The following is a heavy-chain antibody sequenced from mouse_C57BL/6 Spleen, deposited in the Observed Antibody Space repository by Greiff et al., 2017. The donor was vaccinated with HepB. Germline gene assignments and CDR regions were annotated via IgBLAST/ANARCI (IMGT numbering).Heavy chain of an antibody. V-gene: IGHV5-17*01. D-gene: IGHD2-5*01. J-gene: IGHJ4*01. Sequence: EVKLQESGAGLVKPGGSLKLSCAASGFTFSDYGMHWVRQAPVQGLEWVAYISSGSSTIYYADTVKGRFTIARDNAKNTLCLQMTSLRSEDTAMYYCAREGSNIFYYAMDYWGQGTSVTVSS. CDR3: AREGSNIFYYAMDY. CDR1: GFTFSDYG. CDR2: ISSGSSTI.